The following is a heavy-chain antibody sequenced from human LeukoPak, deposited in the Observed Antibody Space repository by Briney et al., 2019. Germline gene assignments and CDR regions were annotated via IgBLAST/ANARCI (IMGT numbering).Heavy chain of an antibody. CDR1: GFTFSSYW. V-gene: IGHV3-7*01. D-gene: IGHD3-22*01. Sequence: PGGSLRLSCAASGFTFSSYWMSWVRQAPGKGLEWVANIKQDGSEKYYVDSVKGRFTISRDNAKNPLYLQMNSLRAEDTAVYYCASGMDYYDSSSYYPTWGPLDYWGQGTLVTVSS. CDR2: IKQDGSEK. CDR3: ASGMDYYDSSSYYPTWGPLDY. J-gene: IGHJ4*02.